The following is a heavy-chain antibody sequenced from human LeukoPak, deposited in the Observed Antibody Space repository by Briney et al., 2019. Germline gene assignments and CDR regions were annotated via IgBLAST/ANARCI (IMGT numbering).Heavy chain of an antibody. D-gene: IGHD3-16*01. CDR2: ISSSSSYI. CDR3: ARSPTVWGYYYYYMDV. CDR1: RFTFSSYS. Sequence: GGSLRLSCAASRFTFSSYSMNWVRQAPGKGLEWVSSISSSSSYIYYADSVKGRFTISRDNAKNSLYLQMNSLRAEDTAVYYCARSPTVWGYYYYYMDVWGKGTTVTVSS. J-gene: IGHJ6*03. V-gene: IGHV3-21*01.